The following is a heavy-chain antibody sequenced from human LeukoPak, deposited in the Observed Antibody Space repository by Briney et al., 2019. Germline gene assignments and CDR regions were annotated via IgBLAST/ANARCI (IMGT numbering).Heavy chain of an antibody. J-gene: IGHJ3*02. CDR3: ARPSLGYHYGSGSYYYEHI. D-gene: IGHD3-10*01. Sequence: PSETLSLTCTVSGGSISSYYWSWIRQPPGKGLEWIGYIYYSGSTNYNPSLKSRVTISVDTSKNQFSLKLSSVTAADTAVYYCARPSLGYHYGSGSYYYEHIWGQGTMVTVSS. CDR1: GGSISSYY. V-gene: IGHV4-59*08. CDR2: IYYSGST.